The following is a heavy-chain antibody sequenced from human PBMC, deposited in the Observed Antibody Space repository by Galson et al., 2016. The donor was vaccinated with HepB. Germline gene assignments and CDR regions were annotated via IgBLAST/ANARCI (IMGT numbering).Heavy chain of an antibody. Sequence: SVKVSCKASGGTFSDYGFSWVRQAPGQGLEWMGGIIPILGTPNYAQKFQGRVAITADETTSTVYMELSSLRSEDTAVYYCARPELYSGHDLLLNASWGQGTLVTVSS. CDR2: IIPILGTP. D-gene: IGHD5-12*01. J-gene: IGHJ5*02. CDR1: GGTFSDYG. V-gene: IGHV1-69*13. CDR3: ARPELYSGHDLLLNAS.